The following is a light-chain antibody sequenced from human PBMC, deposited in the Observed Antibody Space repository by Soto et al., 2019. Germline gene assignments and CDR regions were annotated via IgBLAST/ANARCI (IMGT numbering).Light chain of an antibody. CDR1: SPDIGDNY. J-gene: IGLJ1*01. Sequence: QSVLTQPPSGSATPGQRVTISCSGSSPDIGDNYVSWFQQLPGTAPKLLIYDNNKRPSGIPDRFSGSKSGTSATLGITGLQTGDEADYYCGTWDTTLSAGVFGTGTKVTVL. CDR3: GTWDTTLSAGV. V-gene: IGLV1-51*01. CDR2: DNN.